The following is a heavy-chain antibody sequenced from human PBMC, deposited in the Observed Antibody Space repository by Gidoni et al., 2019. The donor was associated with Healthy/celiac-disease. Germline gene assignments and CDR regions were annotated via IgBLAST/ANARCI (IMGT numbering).Heavy chain of an antibody. CDR2: ISYDGSNK. D-gene: IGHD3-22*01. Sequence: QVQLVESGGGVVQPGWSLRLSCAASGFTFSSYGMHWVRQAPGKGLEWVAVISYDGSNKYYADSVKGRFTISRDNSKNTLYLQMNSLRAEDTAVYYCAKDLSYYDSSGPTWDWGQGTLVTVSS. CDR3: AKDLSYYDSSGPTWD. J-gene: IGHJ4*02. CDR1: GFTFSSYG. V-gene: IGHV3-30*18.